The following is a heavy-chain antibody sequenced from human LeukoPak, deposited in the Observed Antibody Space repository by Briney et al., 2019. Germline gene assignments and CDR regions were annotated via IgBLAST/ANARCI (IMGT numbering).Heavy chain of an antibody. CDR1: GFTFSTYW. J-gene: IGHJ6*03. CDR3: ARSLRVRGVPDYMDV. CDR2: IKQDGSEK. V-gene: IGHV3-7*03. Sequence: GGSLRLSCAASGFTFSTYWMSWVRQAPGKGLEWVATIKQDGSEKYYVDSVKGRFTISRDNSKNTLYLQMNSLRADDTAVYYCARSLRVRGVPDYMDVWGKGTTVTISS. D-gene: IGHD3-10*01.